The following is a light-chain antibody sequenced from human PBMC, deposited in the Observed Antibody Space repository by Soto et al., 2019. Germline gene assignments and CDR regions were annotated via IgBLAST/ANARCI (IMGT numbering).Light chain of an antibody. CDR1: SSDIGGYHY. Sequence: QSALTQPASVSGSPGQSITISCTGTSSDIGGYHYVSWYQHHPGKAPKLMIYEVSNRPSGVSHRFSGSKSGNTASLTISGLQAEDEADSFCTSYTSSSTNYVFGTGTKLTV. V-gene: IGLV2-14*01. J-gene: IGLJ1*01. CDR3: TSYTSSSTNYV. CDR2: EVS.